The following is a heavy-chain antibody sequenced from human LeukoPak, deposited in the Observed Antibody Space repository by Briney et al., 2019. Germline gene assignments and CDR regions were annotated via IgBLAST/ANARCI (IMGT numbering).Heavy chain of an antibody. J-gene: IGHJ4*02. Sequence: SETLSLTCTLSGRSISISHYYWGWIRLPRGKGPEWIGNIYYSGTTYYNPSLKSRVTISLDTSKTHFSLKLSSVTAADTAVYYCSRSENINGHYNPAYFDYWGQGIRVTVSS. CDR1: GRSISISHYY. V-gene: IGHV4-39*02. D-gene: IGHD2/OR15-2a*01. CDR2: IYYSGTT. CDR3: SRSENINGHYNPAYFDY.